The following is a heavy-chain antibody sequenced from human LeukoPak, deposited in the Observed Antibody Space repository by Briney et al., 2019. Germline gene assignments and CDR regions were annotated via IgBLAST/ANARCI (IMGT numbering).Heavy chain of an antibody. CDR2: ICTSGNT. V-gene: IGHV4-61*02. Sequence: SQTLSLTCTVSGGSISSGSYYWSWIRQPAGKGLEWIGRICTSGNTNYNPSLKSRVTISVDTSKNQFSLKLSSVTAADPAFYYCARDGYNENEYYFDYWGQGTLVTVSS. J-gene: IGHJ4*02. CDR3: ARDGYNENEYYFDY. CDR1: GGSISSGSYY. D-gene: IGHD5-24*01.